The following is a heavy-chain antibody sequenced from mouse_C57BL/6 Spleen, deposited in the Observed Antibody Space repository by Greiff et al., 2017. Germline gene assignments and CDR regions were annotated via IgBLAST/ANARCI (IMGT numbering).Heavy chain of an antibody. V-gene: IGHV1-55*01. Sequence: QVQLQQPGAELVKPGASVKMSCKASGYTFTSYWITWVKQRPGQGLEWIGDIYPGSGSTNYNKKFKSKATLTVDTSSSTAYMQLSSLTSEDAAVYYGAREGTTIIEGFDYWGQGTTLTVSA. CDR2: IYPGSGST. D-gene: IGHD1-1*01. CDR3: AREGTTIIEGFDY. CDR1: GYTFTSYW. J-gene: IGHJ2*01.